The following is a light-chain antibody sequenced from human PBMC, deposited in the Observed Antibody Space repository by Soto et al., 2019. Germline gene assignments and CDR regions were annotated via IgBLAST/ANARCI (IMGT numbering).Light chain of an antibody. CDR2: DVS. J-gene: IGLJ1*01. CDR3: SSYTSSSPLV. CDR1: SSDVGGYNY. V-gene: IGLV2-14*01. Sequence: QSVLTQPASVSGSPGQSITISCTGTSSDVGGYNYVSWYQQHPGKAPKLMIYDVSNRPSGVSNRFSGSKSGNTASLTIPGLRAEDEADYSCSSYTSSSPLVFGTGTKVT.